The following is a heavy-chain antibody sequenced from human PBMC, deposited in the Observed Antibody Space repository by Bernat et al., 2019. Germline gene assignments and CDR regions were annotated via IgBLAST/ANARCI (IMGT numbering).Heavy chain of an antibody. V-gene: IGHV3-33*01. Sequence: QVQLVESGGGVVQPGRSLRLSCAASGFTFSSYGMHWVRQAPGKGLEWVAVIWYDGSNKYYADSVKGRFTISRDNSKNTLYLQMNSLRAEDTAVYYCARDEGSPTVTTGAFDIWGQGTMVTVSS. CDR1: GFTFSSYG. D-gene: IGHD4-17*01. J-gene: IGHJ3*02. CDR3: ARDEGSPTVTTGAFDI. CDR2: IWYDGSNK.